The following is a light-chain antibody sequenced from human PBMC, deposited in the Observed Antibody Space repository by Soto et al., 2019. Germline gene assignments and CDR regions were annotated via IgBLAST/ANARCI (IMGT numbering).Light chain of an antibody. Sequence: QSALTQPPSASGSPGQSVTISCTGTSSDVGGYNYVSWYQHHPGKAPKLIIYEVYKRPSGVPDRFSGSKSGNAASLTVSGLQAEDEDDYYCRSYVGTNSYVFGTGTKLTVL. J-gene: IGLJ1*01. CDR1: SSDVGGYNY. CDR2: EVY. CDR3: RSYVGTNSYV. V-gene: IGLV2-8*01.